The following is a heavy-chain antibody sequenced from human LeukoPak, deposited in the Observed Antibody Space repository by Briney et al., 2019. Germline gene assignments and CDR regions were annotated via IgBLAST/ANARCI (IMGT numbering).Heavy chain of an antibody. D-gene: IGHD4-23*01. CDR1: GYTFTSYY. J-gene: IGHJ6*02. CDR3: ARGGGNSGSYYYYGMDV. Sequence: ASVKVSCKASGYTFTSYYMHWVRQAPGQGLEWMGIINPSGGSTSYAQKFQGRVTMTRDTSTSTVYMELSSLRSEDTAVYYCARGGGNSGSYYYYGMDVWGQGTTVTVSS. CDR2: INPSGGST. V-gene: IGHV1-46*01.